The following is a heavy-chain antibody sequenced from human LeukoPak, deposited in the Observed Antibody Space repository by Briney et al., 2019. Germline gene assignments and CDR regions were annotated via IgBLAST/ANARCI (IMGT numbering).Heavy chain of an antibody. Sequence: QSGGSLRLSCAASGFTFSSYAMSWVRQAPGKGLEWVSAISGSGGSTYYADSVKGRFTISRDNSKNTLYLQMNSLRAEDTAVYYCAKWKTKWELLRDYFDYWGQGTLVTVSS. J-gene: IGHJ4*02. CDR2: ISGSGGST. V-gene: IGHV3-23*01. D-gene: IGHD1-26*01. CDR1: GFTFSSYA. CDR3: AKWKTKWELLRDYFDY.